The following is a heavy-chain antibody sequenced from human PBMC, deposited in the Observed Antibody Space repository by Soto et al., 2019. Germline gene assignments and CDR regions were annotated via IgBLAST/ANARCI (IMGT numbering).Heavy chain of an antibody. D-gene: IGHD2-2*01. J-gene: IGHJ5*02. CDR3: AKDVRYVDL. Sequence: PGGSLRLSCAASGFTFSSYGMHWVRQAPGKGLEWVAVISYDGSNKYYADSVKGRFTISRDNSKNTLYLQMNSLRAEDTAVYYCAKDVRYVDLWGQGTLVTVSS. CDR2: ISYDGSNK. V-gene: IGHV3-30*18. CDR1: GFTFSSYG.